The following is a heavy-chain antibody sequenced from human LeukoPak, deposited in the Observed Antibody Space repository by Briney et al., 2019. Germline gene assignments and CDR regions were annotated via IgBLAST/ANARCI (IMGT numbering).Heavy chain of an antibody. CDR1: GGSISSGDYY. V-gene: IGHV4-31*03. J-gene: IGHJ6*02. D-gene: IGHD3-16*02. CDR2: TSYSGST. Sequence: PSQTLSLTCTVSGGSISSGDYYWTWIRQHPEKGLEWIGYTSYSGSTYYNPSLKSRVTISVDTSKNQFFLSLSSVTAADTAVYFCAREAFWRVIPTSTLGMDVWGQGTTVTVSS. CDR3: AREAFWRVIPTSTLGMDV.